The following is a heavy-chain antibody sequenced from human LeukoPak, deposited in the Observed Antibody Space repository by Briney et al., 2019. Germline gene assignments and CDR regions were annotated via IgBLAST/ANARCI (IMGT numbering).Heavy chain of an antibody. V-gene: IGHV3-23*01. D-gene: IGHD3-9*01. J-gene: IGHJ4*02. CDR2: ISGSGGST. Sequence: GGSLRLSCVASGFTFSSYAMSWVRQAPGKGLEWVSAISGSGGSTYYPDSVKGRFTISRDNSKNTLYLQMNSLRAEDTAVYYCAKDRDILTGMQLDYWGQGTLVTVSS. CDR3: AKDRDILTGMQLDY. CDR1: GFTFSSYA.